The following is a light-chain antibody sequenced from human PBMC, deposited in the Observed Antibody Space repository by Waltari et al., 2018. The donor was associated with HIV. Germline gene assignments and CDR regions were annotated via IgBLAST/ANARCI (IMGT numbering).Light chain of an antibody. J-gene: IGLJ2*01. V-gene: IGLV7-46*01. CDR2: DAT. Sequence: QTVVPQEPSLTVSPGGTVTLTCGSTTGPVPHDHHPYWFQQKPGQAPRTLVYDATEKHSWTPARFSPSFLGGKAALTLTAAQPEDEADYYCLLSYGSVRLFGGGTRLTV. CDR1: TGPVPHDHH. CDR3: LLSYGSVRL.